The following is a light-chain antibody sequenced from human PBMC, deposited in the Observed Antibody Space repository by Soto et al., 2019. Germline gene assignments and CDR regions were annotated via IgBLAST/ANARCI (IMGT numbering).Light chain of an antibody. CDR3: KSYAGSNTYV. Sequence: QSVLTQPASVSGSPGQSITISCTGSTSDVGAYNYVSWYKHHPGQAPQLMIYEVSNRPSGVSNRFSGSKSGNTASLTVSGLQAADEADYFCKSYAGSNTYVFGSGTKVTVL. V-gene: IGLV2-14*01. CDR2: EVS. CDR1: TSDVGAYNY. J-gene: IGLJ1*01.